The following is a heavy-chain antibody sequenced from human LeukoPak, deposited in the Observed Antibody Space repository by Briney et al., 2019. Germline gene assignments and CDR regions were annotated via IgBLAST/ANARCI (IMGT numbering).Heavy chain of an antibody. J-gene: IGHJ4*02. D-gene: IGHD3-22*01. CDR1: GFTFSRFE. V-gene: IGHV3-48*03. Sequence: GGSLRLSCAASGFTFSRFELNWVRQAPGKGLEWVSHISTGTYIAYADSVKGRFTISRDNARNSLYLEMNSLRAEDTAVYYCTREQDREAAATIVGDYWGQGTLVTVSS. CDR2: ISTGTYI. CDR3: TREQDREAAATIVGDY.